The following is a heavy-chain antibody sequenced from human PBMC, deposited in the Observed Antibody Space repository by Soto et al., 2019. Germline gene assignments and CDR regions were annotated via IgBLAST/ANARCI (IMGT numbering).Heavy chain of an antibody. CDR2: IYYSGST. D-gene: IGHD1-26*01. V-gene: IGHV4-59*08. Sequence: PSETLSLTCTVSGGSISSYYWSWIRQPPGKGLEWIGYIYYSGSTNYNPSLKSRVTISVDTSKNQFSLKLSSVTAADTAVYYCATYPSYHRVSWFDPWGQGTLVTVSS. CDR3: ATYPSYHRVSWFDP. CDR1: GGSISSYY. J-gene: IGHJ5*02.